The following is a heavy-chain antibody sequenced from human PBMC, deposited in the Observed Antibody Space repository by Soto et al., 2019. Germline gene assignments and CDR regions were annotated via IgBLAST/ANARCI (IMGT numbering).Heavy chain of an antibody. V-gene: IGHV4-39*01. J-gene: IGHJ4*02. CDR1: GGYIRGSSYY. CDR3: ARHTRRRYYDFWSGPVEY. D-gene: IGHD3-3*01. Sequence: SETMSVSCTVSGGYIRGSSYYRVWIRQPPGKGLEWIGSIYYSGSTYYNPSLKSRVTISVDTSKNQFSLKLSSVTAADTAVYYCARHTRRRYYDFWSGPVEYWGQGTPVIGFS. CDR2: IYYSGST.